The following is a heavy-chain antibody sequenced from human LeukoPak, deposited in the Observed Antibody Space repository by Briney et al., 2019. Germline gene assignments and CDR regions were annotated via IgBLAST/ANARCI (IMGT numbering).Heavy chain of an antibody. Sequence: PSETLSLTCTVSGGSISSGSYYWSWIRQPAGKGLEWIGRIYTSGSTNYNPSLKSRVTISVDTSKNQFSLKLSSVTAADTVVYYCAREMGTTIFGVVTAGGAFDIWGQGTMVTVSS. J-gene: IGHJ3*02. CDR1: GGSISSGSYY. CDR2: IYTSGST. V-gene: IGHV4-61*02. D-gene: IGHD3-3*01. CDR3: AREMGTTIFGVVTAGGAFDI.